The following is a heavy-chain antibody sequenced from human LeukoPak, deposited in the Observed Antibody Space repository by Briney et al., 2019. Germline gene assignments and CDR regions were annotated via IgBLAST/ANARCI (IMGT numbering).Heavy chain of an antibody. J-gene: IGHJ5*02. CDR3: ARGADGVSSNSRGWFDP. CDR1: GFTFSSYS. D-gene: IGHD2-15*01. CDR2: ISTSSSYI. V-gene: IGHV3-21*01. Sequence: GGSLRLSCTASGFTFSSYSMNWVRQAPGKGLEWVSSISTSSSYIYYADSVKGRFTISRDNARNSLYLQINTLRAEDTAVYSCARGADGVSSNSRGWFDPWGQGTLVTVSS.